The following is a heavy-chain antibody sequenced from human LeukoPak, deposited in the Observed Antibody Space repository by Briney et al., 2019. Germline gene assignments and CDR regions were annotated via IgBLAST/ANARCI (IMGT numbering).Heavy chain of an antibody. CDR1: GGSIRSGSYY. CDR2: IYTSGST. J-gene: IGHJ3*02. CDR3: ASDVRNVFDI. V-gene: IGHV4-61*02. Sequence: MPSETLSHTCTVSGGSIRSGSYYWSWIRQPAGKGLEWIGRIYTSGSTNYNPSLKSRVTISVDTSKNQFSLNLSSVTAADTAVYYCASDVRNVFDIWGQGTMVTVSS. D-gene: IGHD3-10*01.